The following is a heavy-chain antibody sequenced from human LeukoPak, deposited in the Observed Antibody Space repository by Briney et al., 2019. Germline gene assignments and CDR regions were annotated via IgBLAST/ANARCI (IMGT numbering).Heavy chain of an antibody. V-gene: IGHV1-2*02. J-gene: IGHJ4*02. CDR1: AYTFTVYY. Sequence: ASVTVSCKPFAYTFTVYYLHWVRQAPGQAPEWMGWINPNTGATLYAQNFQGRVTLSRDTSINTAYVDLSSLRSDDTAVYYCARDRVGSGWPRPFYFEFWGQGTLVTVSS. CDR3: ARDRVGSGWPRPFYFEF. D-gene: IGHD6-19*01. CDR2: INPNTGAT.